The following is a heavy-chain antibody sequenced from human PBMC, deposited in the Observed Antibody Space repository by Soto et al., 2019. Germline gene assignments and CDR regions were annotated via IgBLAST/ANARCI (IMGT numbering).Heavy chain of an antibody. Sequence: HPGGSLRLSCVASGFTFSKYAMMWVRQAPGKGLEWVAGILGSGGTYHADSVKGRFTISKDNSLSTLYLQMDFLRADDTAVYYCAKDAVYGDGFWLPESWGQGTLVTVSS. V-gene: IGHV3-23*01. CDR1: GFTFSKYA. J-gene: IGHJ5*02. D-gene: IGHD4-17*01. CDR3: AKDAVYGDGFWLPES. CDR2: ILGSGGT.